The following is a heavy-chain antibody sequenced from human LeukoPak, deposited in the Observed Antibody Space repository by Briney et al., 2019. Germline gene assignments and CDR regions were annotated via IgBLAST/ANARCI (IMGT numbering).Heavy chain of an antibody. V-gene: IGHV3-23*01. CDR2: ISGSGGST. CDR3: AKPYVRGQWLAKFDH. CDR1: GFTVSSNY. Sequence: PGGSLRLSCAASGFTVSSNYMSWVRQAPGKGLEWVSAISGSGGSTYYADSVKGRFTISRDNSKNTLYLQMNSLRAEDTAVYYCAKPYVRGQWLAKFDHWGQGTLVTVSS. D-gene: IGHD6-19*01. J-gene: IGHJ4*02.